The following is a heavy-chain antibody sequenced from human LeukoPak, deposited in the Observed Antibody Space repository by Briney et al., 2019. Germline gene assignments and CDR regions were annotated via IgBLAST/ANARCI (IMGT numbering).Heavy chain of an antibody. Sequence: SQTLSLTCAVSGGSVSSNSAAWNWIRQSPSRGLEWLGRTYYRSKWYNDYAVSVKSRITINPDTPKNQFSLQLNSVTPEDTAVYYCARDPYSTKWYLDYWGQGTLVTVSS. V-gene: IGHV6-1*01. J-gene: IGHJ4*02. CDR2: TYYRSKWYN. CDR3: ARDPYSTKWYLDY. D-gene: IGHD6-13*01. CDR1: GGSVSSNSAA.